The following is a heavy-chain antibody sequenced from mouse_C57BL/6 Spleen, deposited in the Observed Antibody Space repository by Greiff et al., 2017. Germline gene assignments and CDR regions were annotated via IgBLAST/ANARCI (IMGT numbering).Heavy chain of an antibody. D-gene: IGHD2-13*01. Sequence: VQLQQSGAELVRPGASVTLSCKASGFTFTDYEMHWVKQTPVHGLEWIGAIDPETGGTAYNPKFKGKAILTADKSSSTAYMELRRHTSEDAAVYYCTRTVTNYFDYWGQGTTLTVSS. J-gene: IGHJ2*01. CDR2: IDPETGGT. V-gene: IGHV1-15*01. CDR1: GFTFTDYE. CDR3: TRTVTNYFDY.